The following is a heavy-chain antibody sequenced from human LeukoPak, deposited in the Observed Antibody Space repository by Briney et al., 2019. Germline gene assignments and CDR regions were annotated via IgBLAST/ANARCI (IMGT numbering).Heavy chain of an antibody. V-gene: IGHV1-46*01. CDR1: GYTFTSYY. CDR3: ARLDYYDSSGYYRNWFDP. CDR2: INPSGGST. D-gene: IGHD3-22*01. J-gene: IGHJ5*02. Sequence: ASVKVSCKASGYTFTSYYMHWVRQAPGQGLEWMGIINPSGGSTSYAQKFQGRVTITADESTSTAYMELSSLRSEDTAVYYCARLDYYDSSGYYRNWFDPWGQGTLVTVSS.